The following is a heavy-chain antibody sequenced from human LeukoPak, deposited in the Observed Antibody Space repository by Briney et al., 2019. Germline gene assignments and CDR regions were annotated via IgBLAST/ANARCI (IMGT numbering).Heavy chain of an antibody. CDR1: GFTLINSA. J-gene: IGHJ5*02. V-gene: IGHV1-58*01. CDR2: IIVGSGQT. CDR3: AAGDTLVRGVIIPFAP. Sequence: GASVKVSCKASGFTLINSAVQWVRQARGQRLEWVGWIIVGSGQTRYAQKFQERVTITRDMSTSTAFLELSSPRSEDSAVYYCAAGDTLVRGVIIPFAPWGQGTLVTVSS. D-gene: IGHD3-10*01.